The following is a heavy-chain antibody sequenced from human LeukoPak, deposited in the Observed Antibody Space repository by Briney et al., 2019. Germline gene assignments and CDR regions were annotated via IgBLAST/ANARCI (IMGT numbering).Heavy chain of an antibody. CDR2: IYHSGST. CDR3: ARATYLYNYYGMDV. D-gene: IGHD3-10*01. CDR1: GGSISSGGYS. V-gene: IGHV4-30-2*01. Sequence: PSETLSLTCAVSGGSISSGGYSWSWIRQPPGKGLEWIGYIYHSGSTYYNPSLKSRVTISVDRSKNQFSLKLSSVTAADTAVYYCARATYLYNYYGMDVWGQGTTVTVSS. J-gene: IGHJ6*02.